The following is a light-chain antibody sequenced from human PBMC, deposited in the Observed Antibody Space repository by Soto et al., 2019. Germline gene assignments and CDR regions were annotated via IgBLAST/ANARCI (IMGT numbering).Light chain of an antibody. Sequence: QAVVTQPPSASGTPGQRVTISCSGTRSNIGSHDVSWYQQLPGTAPKLLIYTNSQRPSAVPDRFSGSKSGTSASLAISGLQSEDEADYYCATWDDSLNGQGVFGGGTKLTVL. CDR3: ATWDDSLNGQGV. V-gene: IGLV1-44*01. J-gene: IGLJ3*02. CDR2: TNS. CDR1: RSNIGSHD.